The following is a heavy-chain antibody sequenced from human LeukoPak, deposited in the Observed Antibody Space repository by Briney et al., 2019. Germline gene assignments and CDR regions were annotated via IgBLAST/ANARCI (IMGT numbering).Heavy chain of an antibody. J-gene: IGHJ4*02. D-gene: IGHD3-22*01. CDR3: AKHYDSSGYYFFDY. Sequence: GGSLRLSCAASGFTFSSYAMSWVRQAPGKGLEWVSAISGSGGSTYYADSVKGRFTISRDNSKNTLYLRMNSLRAEDTAVYYCAKHYDSSGYYFFDYWGQGTLVTVSS. CDR2: ISGSGGST. CDR1: GFTFSSYA. V-gene: IGHV3-23*01.